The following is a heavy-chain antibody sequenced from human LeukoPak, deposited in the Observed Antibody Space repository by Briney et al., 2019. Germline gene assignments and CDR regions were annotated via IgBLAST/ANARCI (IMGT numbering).Heavy chain of an antibody. Sequence: PGGSLRLSCAASGFTFSSYWMSWVRQAPGKGLEWVANIKQDGGERYYVDSVKGRFTISRDNAKNSLFLQMNSLRAEDTAVYYCTRLGGSYYTYWGQGTLVTVSS. D-gene: IGHD1-26*01. V-gene: IGHV3-7*01. CDR3: TRLGGSYYTY. J-gene: IGHJ4*02. CDR1: GFTFSSYW. CDR2: IKQDGGER.